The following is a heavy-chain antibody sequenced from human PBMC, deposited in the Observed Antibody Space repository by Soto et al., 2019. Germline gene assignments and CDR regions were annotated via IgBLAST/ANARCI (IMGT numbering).Heavy chain of an antibody. CDR2: ISAYKGNT. CDR3: ARDVRSTEYDFWSGYPHPNWFDP. Sequence: QVQLVQSGAEVKKPGASVKVSCKASGYTFTSYGISWVRQAPGKGFEGRGWISAYKGNTNYAQKLQGRVTMTTDTSTSTAYMELRSLRSDDTAVYYCARDVRSTEYDFWSGYPHPNWFDPWGQGTLVTVSS. CDR1: GYTFTSYG. D-gene: IGHD3-3*01. V-gene: IGHV1-18*01. J-gene: IGHJ5*02.